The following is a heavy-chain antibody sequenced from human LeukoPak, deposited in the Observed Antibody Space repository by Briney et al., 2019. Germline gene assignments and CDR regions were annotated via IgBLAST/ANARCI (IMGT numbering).Heavy chain of an antibody. CDR2: INHSGST. V-gene: IGHV4-34*01. Sequence: PSETLSLTCAVYGGSFSGYYWSWIRQPPGKGLEWIGEINHSGSTNYNPSLKSRVTISVDTSKNQFSLKLSSVTAADTAVYYCARGPSYSSSWYTDYWGQGTTVTVSS. CDR1: GGSFSGYY. CDR3: ARGPSYSSSWYTDY. J-gene: IGHJ4*03. D-gene: IGHD6-13*01.